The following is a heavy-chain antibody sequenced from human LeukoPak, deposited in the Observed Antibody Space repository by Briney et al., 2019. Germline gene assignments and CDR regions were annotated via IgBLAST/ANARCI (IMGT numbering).Heavy chain of an antibody. CDR1: GYTFTSSY. CDR2: VSAYNGKT. Sequence: ASVKVSCKASGYTFTSSYINWARQAPGQRLEWMGWVSAYNGKTSYEQNFQGRVTMTTDSSTNTAYMDLTSLTSDDTAVYYCARGGTYYPCIDYWGQGTLVTVSS. CDR3: ARGGTYYPCIDY. V-gene: IGHV1-18*01. J-gene: IGHJ4*02. D-gene: IGHD1-26*01.